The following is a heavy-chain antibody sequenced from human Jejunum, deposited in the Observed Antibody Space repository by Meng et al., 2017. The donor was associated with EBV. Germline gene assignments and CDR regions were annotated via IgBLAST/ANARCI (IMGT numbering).Heavy chain of an antibody. V-gene: IGHV1-69*06. CDR1: GGTFSNYA. CDR3: ARSSGGVVADYFDY. Sequence: GQLGRSGVEGKRPGSSVKVSGKASGGTFSNYAFSWVRQAPGQGLEWMGGVIPIFATANYAQRFQGRVTITADKSTSTAYMELRSLRSEDTAVYYCARSSGGVVADYFDYWGQGTLVTVSS. CDR2: VIPIFATA. J-gene: IGHJ4*02. D-gene: IGHD3-16*02.